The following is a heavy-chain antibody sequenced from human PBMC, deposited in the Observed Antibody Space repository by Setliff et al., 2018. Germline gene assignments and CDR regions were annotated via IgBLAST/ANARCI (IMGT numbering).Heavy chain of an antibody. J-gene: IGHJ3*02. CDR2: MNPNSGNT. CDR3: ARGLRQNRSNSDVFDI. D-gene: IGHD4-4*01. Sequence: ASVKVSCKASGYTLTNYDINWLRQAAGQGLEWMGWMNPNSGNTGYAQKFQGRVTMTRNTSISTVYMELSSLRYEDMAVYYCARGLRQNRSNSDVFDIWGQGTVVIVSS. CDR1: GYTLTNYD. V-gene: IGHV1-8*02.